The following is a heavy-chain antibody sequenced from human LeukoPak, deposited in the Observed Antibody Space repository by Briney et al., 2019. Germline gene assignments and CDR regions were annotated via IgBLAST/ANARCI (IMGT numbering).Heavy chain of an antibody. CDR1: GGSFSGYY. D-gene: IGHD3-10*01. V-gene: IGHV4-34*01. CDR3: TRGKRITMVRGVIHSFDY. J-gene: IGHJ4*02. Sequence: SETLSLTCAVYGGSFSGYYWSWIRQPPGKGLEWIGEINHSGSTNYNPSLKSRVTISVDTSKNQFSLKLSSVTAADTAVYYCTRGKRITMVRGVIHSFDYWGQGTLVTVSS. CDR2: INHSGST.